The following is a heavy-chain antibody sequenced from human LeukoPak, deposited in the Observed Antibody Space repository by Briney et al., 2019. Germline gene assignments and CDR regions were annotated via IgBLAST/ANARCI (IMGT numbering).Heavy chain of an antibody. CDR2: IYSSGTI. CDR3: ARHEEEDGYNAKTFDY. V-gene: IGHV4-39*01. CDR1: GGSIGSSNYF. D-gene: IGHD5-24*01. J-gene: IGHJ4*02. Sequence: SETLSLTCTVSGGSIGSSNYFWGWIRQTPGMGLEWIGSIYSSGTIYYNPSLKSRVTISVDTSKNQFSLRLRSVTAADTAVYYCARHEEEDGYNAKTFDYWGQGTLVTVSS.